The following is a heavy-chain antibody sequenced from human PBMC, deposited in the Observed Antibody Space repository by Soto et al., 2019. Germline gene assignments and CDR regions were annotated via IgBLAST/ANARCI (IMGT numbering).Heavy chain of an antibody. J-gene: IGHJ4*02. CDR3: ARGRYGDY. CDR2: ISAHNGNT. D-gene: IGHD1-1*01. Sequence: QVHLVQSGAEVKKPGASVKVSCKASGYTFTSYGITWVRQAPGQGLEWMGWISAHNGNTDYAQKLQGRVIVTRDTPTSTAYMELRSQRSDDTAVYYCARGRYGDYWGQGALVTVSS. CDR1: GYTFTSYG. V-gene: IGHV1-18*01.